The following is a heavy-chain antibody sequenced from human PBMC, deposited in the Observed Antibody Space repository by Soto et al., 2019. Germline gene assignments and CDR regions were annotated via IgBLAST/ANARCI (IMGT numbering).Heavy chain of an antibody. Sequence: QVQLQQWGAGLLKPSETLSLTCVVYGGSLSGYYWSWIRQPPGKGLEWIGEIKDGGLTNYSPSLKRRVTVSVDRPLNQFSLQLHSVTAADTAVYYCARGQEGVVATHWDQGALVTVSS. D-gene: IGHD5-12*01. V-gene: IGHV4-34*01. J-gene: IGHJ4*02. CDR3: ARGQEGVVATH. CDR2: IKDGGLT. CDR1: GGSLSGYY.